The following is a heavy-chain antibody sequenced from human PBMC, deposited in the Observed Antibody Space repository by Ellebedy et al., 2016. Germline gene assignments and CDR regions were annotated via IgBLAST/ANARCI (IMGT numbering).Heavy chain of an antibody. CDR1: GYTFTSYG. CDR2: ISAYNGNT. D-gene: IGHD3-10*01. CDR3: ARVPLWFGELLSDYYYGMDV. V-gene: IGHV1-18*01. Sequence: ASVKVSCXASGYTFTSYGISWVRQAPGQGLEWMGWISAYNGNTNYAQKLQGRVTMTTDTSTSTAYMELRSLRSDDTAVYYCARVPLWFGELLSDYYYGMDVWGQGTTVTVSS. J-gene: IGHJ6*02.